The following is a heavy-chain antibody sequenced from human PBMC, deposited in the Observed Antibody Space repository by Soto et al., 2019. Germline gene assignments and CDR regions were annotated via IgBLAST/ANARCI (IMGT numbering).Heavy chain of an antibody. D-gene: IGHD3-9*01. CDR1: GGSFSGYY. Sequence: PSETLSLTCAVYGGSFSGYYWSWIRQPPGKGLEWIGEINHSGSTNYNPSLKSRVTISVDTSKNQFSLKLSSVTAADTAVYYCARKEEEVHDKHWDPVHKKNRYNWFDPWGQGTLVTVSS. V-gene: IGHV4-34*01. J-gene: IGHJ5*02. CDR2: INHSGST. CDR3: ARKEEEVHDKHWDPVHKKNRYNWFDP.